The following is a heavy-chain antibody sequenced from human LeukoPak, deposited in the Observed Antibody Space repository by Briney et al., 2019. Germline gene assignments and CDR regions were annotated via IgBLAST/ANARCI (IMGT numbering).Heavy chain of an antibody. CDR2: ISASGGST. Sequence: GGSLRLSCAASGFTFNTYGMSWVRQAPGKGLEWVSGISASGGSTYYADSVKGRFTISRDNFKNMLYLQLNSLRAEDTAVYYCAKYVIQQLRSSGYDYFDYWGQGTLVTVSS. CDR1: GFTFNTYG. D-gene: IGHD5-12*01. CDR3: AKYVIQQLRSSGYDYFDY. J-gene: IGHJ4*02. V-gene: IGHV3-23*01.